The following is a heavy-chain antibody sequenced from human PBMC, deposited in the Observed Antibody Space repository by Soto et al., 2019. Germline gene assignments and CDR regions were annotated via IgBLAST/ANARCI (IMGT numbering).Heavy chain of an antibody. D-gene: IGHD3-9*01. CDR3: GGVSLPGS. Sequence: EVHLVDSGGGLVQPGGSLRLSCVASGFPFSSYWMSWVRQAPGKGLEWVASIKEDGSDKYYVDSVKGRFTISRDNAKNSQYLQMNSLRVEDTAVYYCGGVSLPGSWGQGTLVAVPS. V-gene: IGHV3-7*01. CDR2: IKEDGSDK. J-gene: IGHJ5*02. CDR1: GFPFSSYW.